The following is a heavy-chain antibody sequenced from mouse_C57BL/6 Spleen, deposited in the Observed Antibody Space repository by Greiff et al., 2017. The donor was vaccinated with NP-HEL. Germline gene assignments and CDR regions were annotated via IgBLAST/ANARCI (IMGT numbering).Heavy chain of an antibody. Sequence: VQLQQSGAELVRPGASVKLSCKASGYTFTDYYINWVKQRPGQGLEWIARIYPGSGNTYYNEKFKGKATLTAEKSSSTAYMQLSSLTSEDSAVYFCARSFYYYGSSYEYFDVWGTGTTVTVSS. CDR1: GYTFTDYY. CDR3: ARSFYYYGSSYEYFDV. J-gene: IGHJ1*03. D-gene: IGHD1-1*01. V-gene: IGHV1-76*01. CDR2: IYPGSGNT.